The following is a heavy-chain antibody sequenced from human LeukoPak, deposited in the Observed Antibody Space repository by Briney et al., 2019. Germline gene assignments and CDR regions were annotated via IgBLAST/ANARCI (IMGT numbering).Heavy chain of an antibody. V-gene: IGHV4-39*01. J-gene: IGHJ4*02. Sequence: SETLFLTCTLSGGSISSSSYYWGWIRQPPGKGLEWIGSIYYSGSTYYNPSLKSRVTISVDTSKNQFSLKLSSVTAADTAVYYCARRVSEYCSSTSCYDYWGQGTLVTVSS. CDR1: GGSISSSSYY. CDR2: IYYSGST. D-gene: IGHD2-2*01. CDR3: ARRVSEYCSSTSCYDY.